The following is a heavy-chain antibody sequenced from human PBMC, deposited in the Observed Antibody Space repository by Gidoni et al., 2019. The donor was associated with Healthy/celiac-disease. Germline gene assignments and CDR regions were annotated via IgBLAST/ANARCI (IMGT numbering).Heavy chain of an antibody. CDR3: ARGRVGGVIVY. V-gene: IGHV4-34*01. Sequence: QVQLQQWGAGLLKPSETLSLTCAVYGGSFSGYYWSWIRQPPGKGLEWIGEINHSGSTNYNPSLKSRVTISVDTSKNQFSLKLSSVTAADTAVYYCARGRVGGVIVYWGQGTLVTVSS. CDR1: GGSFSGYY. D-gene: IGHD3-16*02. J-gene: IGHJ4*02. CDR2: INHSGST.